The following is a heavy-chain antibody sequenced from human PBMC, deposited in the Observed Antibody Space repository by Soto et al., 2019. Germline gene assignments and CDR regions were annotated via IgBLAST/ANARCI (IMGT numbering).Heavy chain of an antibody. CDR3: ARPSSRSKQLLWFGELLPDYGMDV. CDR2: ISSSSSTI. J-gene: IGHJ6*02. D-gene: IGHD3-10*01. CDR1: GFTFSSYA. Sequence: GGSLRLSCAASGFTFSSYAMSWVRQAPGKGLEWVSSISSSSSTIYYADSVKGRFTISRDNAKNSLYLQMNSLRDEDTAVYYCARPSSRSKQLLWFGELLPDYGMDVWGQGTTVTVSS. V-gene: IGHV3-48*02.